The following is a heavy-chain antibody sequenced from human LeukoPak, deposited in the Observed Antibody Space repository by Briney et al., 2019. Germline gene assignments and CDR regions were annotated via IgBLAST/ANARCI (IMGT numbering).Heavy chain of an antibody. Sequence: SETLSLTCAVYGGSFSGYYWSWIRQPPGKGLEWIGEINHSGSTNYNPSLKSRVTISVDTSKSQFSLKLSSVTAADTAVYYCARGDIVVVPAARVYYYYMDVWGKGTTVTVSS. CDR1: GGSFSGYY. D-gene: IGHD2-2*01. V-gene: IGHV4-34*01. CDR2: INHSGST. J-gene: IGHJ6*03. CDR3: ARGDIVVVPAARVYYYYMDV.